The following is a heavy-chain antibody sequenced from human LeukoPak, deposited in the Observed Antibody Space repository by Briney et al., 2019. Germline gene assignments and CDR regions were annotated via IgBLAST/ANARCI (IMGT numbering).Heavy chain of an antibody. J-gene: IGHJ3*02. CDR2: IIPILGIA. D-gene: IGHD2-2*01. CDR3: ASTAGVVVVPAAKPNDAFDI. CDR1: GYTFTSYG. V-gene: IGHV1-69*04. Sequence: GASVKVSCKTSGYTFTSYGISWVRQAPGQGLEWMGRIIPILGIANFAQKFQGRVTITADKSTSTAYMELSSLRSEDTAVYYCASTAGVVVVPAAKPNDAFDIWGQGTMVTVSS.